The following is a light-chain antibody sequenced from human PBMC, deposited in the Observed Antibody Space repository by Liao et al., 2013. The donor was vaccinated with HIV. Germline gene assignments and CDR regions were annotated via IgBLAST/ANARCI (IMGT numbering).Light chain of an antibody. CDR3: QTWDINTSFV. CDR2: QDN. CDR1: YLGDKY. Sequence: SYELTQSPSVSVSPGQTASITCSGDYLGDKYASWYQHKPGQSPVLVIYQDNKRPSGIPERISGSNSGNTATLTISGTQAIDEADYYCQTWDINTSFVFGTGTRVTVL. V-gene: IGLV3-1*01. J-gene: IGLJ1*01.